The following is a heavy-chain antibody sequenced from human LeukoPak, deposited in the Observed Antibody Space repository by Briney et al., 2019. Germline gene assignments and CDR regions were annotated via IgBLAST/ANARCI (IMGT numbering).Heavy chain of an antibody. CDR2: IKSKTDGGTT. CDR3: TRSCGSERYYFDY. CDR1: GFTFSNAW. V-gene: IGHV3-15*01. Sequence: NPGGSLRLSCAASGFTFSNAWMSWVRQAPGKGLEWVGRIKSKTDGGTTDYAAKVKGKFTSERGDSKNTLYLQMNSLKTEDTAVYYCTRSCGSERYYFDYWGQGTLVTVSS. J-gene: IGHJ4*02. D-gene: IGHD2-21*01.